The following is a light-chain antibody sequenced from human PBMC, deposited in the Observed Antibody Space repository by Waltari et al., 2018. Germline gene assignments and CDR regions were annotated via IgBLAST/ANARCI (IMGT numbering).Light chain of an antibody. J-gene: IGLJ2*01. CDR2: DVS. CDR3: CSYAGSSTLV. CDR1: SSEVGGYTY. V-gene: IGLV2-23*02. Sequence: QSALTQPASASGSPGQSITLSCTGTSSEVGGYTYFSWYQQHPGNDPKLMIYDVSKRPSGVSNRLSGSKSGNTASLTISGLQAEDEADYYCCSYAGSSTLVFGGGTKLNVL.